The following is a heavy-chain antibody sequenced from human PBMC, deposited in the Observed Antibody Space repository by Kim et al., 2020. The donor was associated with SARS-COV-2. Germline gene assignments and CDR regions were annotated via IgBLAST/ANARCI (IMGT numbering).Heavy chain of an antibody. CDR3: ARSDYAHYYYGMDV. CDR2: IIPIFGTA. V-gene: IGHV1-69*13. D-gene: IGHD4-17*01. CDR1: GGTFSSSA. Sequence: SVKVSCKTSGGTFSSSAISWVRQAPGQGLEWMGGIIPIFGTANYAQKFQGGVTITADDSTSTAYLELSSLRSEDTAVYYCARSDYAHYYYGMDVWGQGT. J-gene: IGHJ6*02.